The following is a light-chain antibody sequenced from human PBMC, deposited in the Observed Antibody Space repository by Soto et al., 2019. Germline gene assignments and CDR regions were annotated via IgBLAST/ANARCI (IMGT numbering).Light chain of an antibody. CDR2: WAS. CDR3: QQYYSTPMYT. Sequence: DIVMTQSPDFLAVSLGERATINCKSSQSVLYISNNKNYLAWYQQKPGQPPKLLIYWASTRESGVPDRFSGSGSGTDFTLTISSLQAGDVAVYYCQQYYSTPMYTFGQGTKLEIK. CDR1: QSVLYISNNKNY. J-gene: IGKJ2*01. V-gene: IGKV4-1*01.